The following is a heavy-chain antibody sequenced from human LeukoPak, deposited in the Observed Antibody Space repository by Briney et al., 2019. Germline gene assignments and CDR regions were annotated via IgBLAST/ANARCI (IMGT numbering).Heavy chain of an antibody. D-gene: IGHD1-7*01. Sequence: AASVKVSCKASGYTFTSYYMHWVRQAPGQGLEWMGIINPSGGSTSYAQKFQGRVTMTRDMSTSTVYMELGSLRSGDTAVYYCAREKNWNYEYYYYYYMDVWGKGTTVTVSS. J-gene: IGHJ6*03. V-gene: IGHV1-46*01. CDR2: INPSGGST. CDR1: GYTFTSYY. CDR3: AREKNWNYEYYYYYYMDV.